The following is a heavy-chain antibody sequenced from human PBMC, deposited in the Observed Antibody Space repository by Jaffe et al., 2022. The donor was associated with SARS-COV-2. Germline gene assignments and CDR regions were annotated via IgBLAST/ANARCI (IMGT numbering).Heavy chain of an antibody. D-gene: IGHD3-10*01. CDR1: GGSISSSSYY. CDR3: ARLVGRSESYFDY. J-gene: IGHJ4*02. V-gene: IGHV4-39*01. Sequence: QLQLQESGPGLVKPSETLSLTCTVSGGSISSSSYYWGWIRQPPGKGLEWIGSIYYSGSTYYNPSLKSRVTISVDTSKNQFSLKLSSVTAADTAVYYCARLVGRSESYFDYWGQGTLVTVSS. CDR2: IYYSGST.